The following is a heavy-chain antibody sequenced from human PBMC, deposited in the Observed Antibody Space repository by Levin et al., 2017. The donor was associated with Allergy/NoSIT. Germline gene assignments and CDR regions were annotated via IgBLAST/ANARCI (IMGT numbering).Heavy chain of an antibody. CDR2: ISGSGGST. Sequence: SCAASGFTFSSYAMSWVRQAPGKGLEWVSAISGSGGSTYYADSVKGRFTISRDNSKNTLYLQMNSLRAEDTAVYYCAKAYYDILTGSDYWGQGTLVTVSS. CDR1: GFTFSSYA. D-gene: IGHD3-9*01. V-gene: IGHV3-23*01. CDR3: AKAYYDILTGSDY. J-gene: IGHJ4*02.